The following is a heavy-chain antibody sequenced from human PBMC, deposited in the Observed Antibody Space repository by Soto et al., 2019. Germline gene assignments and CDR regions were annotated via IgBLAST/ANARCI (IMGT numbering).Heavy chain of an antibody. J-gene: IGHJ6*02. CDR2: ISGSGHNT. V-gene: IGHV3-23*01. Sequence: GGSLRLSGAASGFSFVDFAIICFRHSPCKWLEWVSAISGSGHNTYYTESLKGRFTISRDNSKNTLSLQVKSLRAEDTAVYYCVKWGYSVYDFTPPSGYYFFNGVDAWGQGTTVTVSS. CDR1: GFSFVDFA. CDR3: VKWGYSVYDFTPPSGYYFFNGVDA. D-gene: IGHD5-12*01.